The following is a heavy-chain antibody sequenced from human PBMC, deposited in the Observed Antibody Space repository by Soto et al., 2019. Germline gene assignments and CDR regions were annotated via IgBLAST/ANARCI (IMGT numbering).Heavy chain of an antibody. CDR1: GGTFSSYT. V-gene: IGHV1-69*02. CDR3: ASGGMTTVTVDAFDI. CDR2: IIPILGIA. Sequence: QVQLVQSGAEVKKPGSSVKVSCKASGGTFSSYTISWVRQAPGQGLEWMGRIIPILGIANYAQKFQGRVTITADKSTSTAYMELSSLRSEDTAVYYCASGGMTTVTVDAFDIWGQGTMVTVSS. D-gene: IGHD4-17*01. J-gene: IGHJ3*02.